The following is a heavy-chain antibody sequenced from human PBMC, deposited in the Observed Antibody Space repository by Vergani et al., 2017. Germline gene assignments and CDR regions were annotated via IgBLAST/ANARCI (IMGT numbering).Heavy chain of an antibody. V-gene: IGHV3-48*03. Sequence: EVQLVESGGGLVKPGGSLRLSCAASGFTFSSYEMNWVRQAPGNGLEWVSYISSSGSTIYYADYVKGRFTISRDNAKNSLYLQMNSLRAEDTAVYYCARVITGNYYYYYYMDVWGKGTTVTVSS. CDR2: ISSSGSTI. D-gene: IGHD1-20*01. J-gene: IGHJ6*03. CDR3: ARVITGNYYYYYYMDV. CDR1: GFTFSSYE.